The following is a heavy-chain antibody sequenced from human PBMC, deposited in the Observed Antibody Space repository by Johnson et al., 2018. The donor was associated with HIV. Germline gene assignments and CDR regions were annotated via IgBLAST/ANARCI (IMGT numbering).Heavy chain of an antibody. CDR3: ARGVGGAGDDAFDI. CDR2: ISYHGGTK. V-gene: IGHV3-30-3*01. CDR1: GFTFSSYA. D-gene: IGHD6-19*01. Sequence: QVQLVESGGGVVQPGRSLRLSCAASGFTFSSYAMHWVRQAPGKGLEWVAVISYHGGTKYSADSVKGRFTISRDNSKNTLYLQMNRLKAEDTALYYCARGVGGAGDDAFDIWGQGTMVTVSS. J-gene: IGHJ3*02.